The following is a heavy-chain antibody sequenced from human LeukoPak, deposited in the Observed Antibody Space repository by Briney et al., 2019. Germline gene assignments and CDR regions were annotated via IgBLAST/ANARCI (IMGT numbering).Heavy chain of an antibody. V-gene: IGHV4-4*07. J-gene: IGHJ6*03. CDR3: ARDRFPRYDFWSGSYYYYMDV. D-gene: IGHD3-3*01. CDR2: IYSSGST. Sequence: SETLSLTCTVFGGSISSYYWGWIRQPAGKGLEWIGRIYSSGSTKYNPSLKSRVTMSIDTSKNQFSLKLSSVTAADTAVYYCARDRFPRYDFWSGSYYYYMDVWGKGTTVTVSS. CDR1: GGSISSYY.